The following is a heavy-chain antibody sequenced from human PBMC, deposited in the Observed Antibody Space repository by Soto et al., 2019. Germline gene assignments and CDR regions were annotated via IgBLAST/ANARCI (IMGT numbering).Heavy chain of an antibody. CDR3: SRDQGGYDSGDYYYGMDV. J-gene: IGHJ6*02. Sequence: PSETLSLTCTVSGGSIGSSSYYWGWIRQPPGKGLEWIGNIYYSGNTFYNPSLKSRVTISVDTSKNQLYLNLSSVTAADTAIYYCSRDQGGYDSGDYYYGMDVWGQGTTVTVSS. CDR1: GGSIGSSSYY. CDR2: IYYSGNT. V-gene: IGHV4-39*02. D-gene: IGHD3-10*01.